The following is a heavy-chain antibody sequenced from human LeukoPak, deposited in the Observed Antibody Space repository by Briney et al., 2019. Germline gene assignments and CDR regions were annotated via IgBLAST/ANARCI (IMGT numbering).Heavy chain of an antibody. Sequence: GGSLRLSCAASGFTFSDYYMSWIRQAPGKGLEWVSYISSSGSTIYYADSVKGRFTISRDNAKNSLYLQMNSLRAEDTAVYYCARERGYGDYDDAFDIWGQGTMVTVSS. CDR1: GFTFSDYY. CDR2: ISSSGSTI. D-gene: IGHD4-17*01. CDR3: ARERGYGDYDDAFDI. J-gene: IGHJ3*02. V-gene: IGHV3-11*04.